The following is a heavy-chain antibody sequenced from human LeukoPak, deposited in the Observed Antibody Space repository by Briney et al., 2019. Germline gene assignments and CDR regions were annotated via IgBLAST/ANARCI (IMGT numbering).Heavy chain of an antibody. CDR1: GFTFSSYA. CDR2: ISYDGSNK. V-gene: IGHV3-30-3*01. D-gene: IGHD3-22*01. J-gene: IGHJ4*02. Sequence: PGRSLRLSCAASGFTFSSYAMHWVRQAPGKGLEWVAVISYDGSNKYYADSVKGRFTISRDNSKNTLYLQMNSLRAEDTAVYYCAGYYYDSSGSFDYGGQGTLVTVSS. CDR3: AGYYYDSSGSFDY.